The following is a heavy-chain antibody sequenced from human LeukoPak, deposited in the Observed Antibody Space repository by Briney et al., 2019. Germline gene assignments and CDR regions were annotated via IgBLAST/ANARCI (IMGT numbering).Heavy chain of an antibody. CDR1: GYTFTSYY. CDR2: INPSGGST. CDR3: ARAKPYYDILTGHYSGAHVDY. J-gene: IGHJ4*02. V-gene: IGHV1-46*01. D-gene: IGHD3-9*01. Sequence: ASVKVSCKASGYTFTSYYMHWVRQAPGQGLEWMGIINPSGGSTSYAQKFQGRVTMTRDTSTSTVYMELSSLRSEDMAVYYCARAKPYYDILTGHYSGAHVDYWGQGTLVTVSS.